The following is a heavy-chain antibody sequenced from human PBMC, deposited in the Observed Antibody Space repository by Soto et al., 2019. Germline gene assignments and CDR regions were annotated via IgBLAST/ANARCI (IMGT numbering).Heavy chain of an antibody. Sequence: PGGSLRLSCAASGFTFSSYAMSWVRQAPGKGLEWVSAISGSGGSTYYADSVKGRFTISRDNSKNTLYLQMNSLRAEDTAVYYCAKDRGTGTTSPPNWFDPWGQGTLVTVS. CDR1: GFTFSSYA. J-gene: IGHJ5*02. CDR3: AKDRGTGTTSPPNWFDP. CDR2: ISGSGGST. D-gene: IGHD1-7*01. V-gene: IGHV3-23*01.